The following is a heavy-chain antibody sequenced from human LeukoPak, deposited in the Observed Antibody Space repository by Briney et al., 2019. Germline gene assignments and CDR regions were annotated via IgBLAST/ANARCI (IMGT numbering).Heavy chain of an antibody. J-gene: IGHJ4*02. CDR2: ISYSGST. CDR1: GGSISSSSSDYY. V-gene: IGHV4-39*01. CDR3: ARLTSGHFDY. Sequence: SETLSLTCTVSGGSISSSSSDYYWGWVRQPPGKGLEWIGSISYSGSTYYNPSLKSRVTISADTSKNQFSLKLSSVTAADTAVYYCARLTSGHFDYWGQGTLVTVSS. D-gene: IGHD3-10*01.